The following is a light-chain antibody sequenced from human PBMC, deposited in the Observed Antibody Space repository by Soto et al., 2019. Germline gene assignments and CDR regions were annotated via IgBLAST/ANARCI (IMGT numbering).Light chain of an antibody. CDR2: KAS. Sequence: IQMTQSPATLSASVGDRVTIGCRGRQRINGWLAWYQQKPGKAPKLLIYKASILESGVPSRFSGSGPATEFTLTISSLQPEDFASYYCQQYETFPLTFGGGTKV. CDR1: QRINGW. J-gene: IGKJ4*01. CDR3: QQYETFPLT. V-gene: IGKV1-5*03.